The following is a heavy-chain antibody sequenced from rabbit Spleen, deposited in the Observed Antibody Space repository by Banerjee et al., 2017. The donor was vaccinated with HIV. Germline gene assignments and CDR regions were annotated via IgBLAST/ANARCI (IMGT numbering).Heavy chain of an antibody. CDR1: GFSLSSRFY. Sequence: QSLEESGGDLVKPGASLTLTCTASGFSLSSRFYMCWVRQAPGKGLEWIACIYTGSSGTTYYASWAKGRFTISKTSSTTVTLQMTSLTAADTATYFCARETSSGWGIVSFYFSLWGPGTLVTV. CDR2: IYTGSSGTT. D-gene: IGHD4-1*01. J-gene: IGHJ4*01. V-gene: IGHV1S40*01. CDR3: ARETSSGWGIVSFYFSL.